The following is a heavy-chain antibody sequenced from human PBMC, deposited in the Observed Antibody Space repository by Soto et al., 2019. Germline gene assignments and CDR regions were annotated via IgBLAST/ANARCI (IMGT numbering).Heavy chain of an antibody. CDR3: ARDAIAGAGAFDY. Sequence: QVQLVQSGAEVKKPGASVKVSCTASGYTYFSYGISWVRQAPGQGLEWLGWISASNAKTNYAPKFQARVTLTTDASTSTAYMELRGLRSDDTAVYFCARDAIAGAGAFDYWGQGALVIVSS. J-gene: IGHJ4*02. CDR2: ISASNAKT. CDR1: GYTYFSYG. V-gene: IGHV1-18*04. D-gene: IGHD6-19*01.